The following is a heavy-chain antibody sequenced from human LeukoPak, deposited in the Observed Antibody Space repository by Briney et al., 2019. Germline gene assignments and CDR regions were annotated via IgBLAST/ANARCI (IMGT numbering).Heavy chain of an antibody. Sequence: GESLKISCKASGYSFSKYWIGWVRQMPGKGLEWMGIIYPGDSDTRYSPPFQGQVTISADKSISTAYLQWSSLKASDTAMYYCARREDDYSNYVRYWGQGTLVTVSS. CDR2: IYPGDSDT. J-gene: IGHJ4*02. D-gene: IGHD4-11*01. V-gene: IGHV5-51*01. CDR3: ARREDDYSNYVRY. CDR1: GYSFSKYW.